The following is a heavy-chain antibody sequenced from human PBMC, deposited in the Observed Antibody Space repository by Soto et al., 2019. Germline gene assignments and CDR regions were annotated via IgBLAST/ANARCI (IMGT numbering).Heavy chain of an antibody. CDR3: ARARDYDFWSGYIGPNDAFDI. D-gene: IGHD3-3*01. CDR2: INSDGSST. V-gene: IGHV3-74*01. CDR1: GFTFSSYW. J-gene: IGHJ3*02. Sequence: GGSLRLSCAASGFTFSSYWMRWVRQAPGKGLVWVSRINSDGSSTSYADSVKGRFTISRDNAKNTLYLQMNSLRAEDKAVYYCARARDYDFWSGYIGPNDAFDIWGQGTMVTVSS.